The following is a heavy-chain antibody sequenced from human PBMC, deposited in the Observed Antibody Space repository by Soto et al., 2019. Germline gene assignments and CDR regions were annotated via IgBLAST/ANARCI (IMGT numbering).Heavy chain of an antibody. Sequence: PGGSLRLSCAASGFTFSDYYMSWIRQAPGKGLEWVSYISSSSSYTNYADSVKGRFTISRDNAKNSLYLEMNSLRAEDTAVYYCARESEDLTSNFDYWGQGTLVTVSS. CDR2: ISSSSSYT. V-gene: IGHV3-11*06. J-gene: IGHJ4*02. CDR3: ARESEDLTSNFDY. CDR1: GFTFSDYY.